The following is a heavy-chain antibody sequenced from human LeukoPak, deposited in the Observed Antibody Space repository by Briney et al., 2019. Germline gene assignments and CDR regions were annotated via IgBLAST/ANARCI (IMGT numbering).Heavy chain of an antibody. J-gene: IGHJ4*02. CDR2: FNPEDGET. CDR3: ARAKNWSGYSETDY. V-gene: IGHV1-24*01. D-gene: IGHD3-3*01. Sequence: ASVKVSCKVSGYIFTELSMHWVRQAPGQGLEWMGGFNPEDGETFYAQKFQGRVTITTDESTSTAYMELSSLRSEDTAVYYCARAKNWSGYSETDYWGQGTLVTVSS. CDR1: GYIFTELS.